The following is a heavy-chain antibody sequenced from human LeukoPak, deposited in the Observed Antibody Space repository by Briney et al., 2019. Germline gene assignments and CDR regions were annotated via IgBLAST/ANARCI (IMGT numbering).Heavy chain of an antibody. CDR1: AVTFSTYA. J-gene: IGHJ5*02. Sequence: ASVKVSCKASAVTFSTYAITWVRQAPGQGLEWMGGIIPSFGTVYYAQKFQGRVTITADESTSTDYMELSSLRSEDTAMYYCARDVEGRLNLLPSWGQGTLVTVSS. D-gene: IGHD1-26*01. CDR2: IIPSFGTV. CDR3: ARDVEGRLNLLPS. V-gene: IGHV1-69*01.